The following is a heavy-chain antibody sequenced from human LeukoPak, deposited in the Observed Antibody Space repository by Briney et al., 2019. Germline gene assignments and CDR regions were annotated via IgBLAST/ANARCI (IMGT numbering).Heavy chain of an antibody. CDR1: GGSISSSSYY. D-gene: IGHD3-22*01. Sequence: SETLSLTRTVSGGSISSSSYYWGWIRQPPGDGLEWIGSIYYSGSTYYNPSLKSRVTISVDTSKNQFSLKLSSVTAADTAVYYCARHLINYYDSSGILYYFDYWGQGTLVTVSS. CDR3: ARHLINYYDSSGILYYFDY. CDR2: IYYSGST. V-gene: IGHV4-39*01. J-gene: IGHJ4*02.